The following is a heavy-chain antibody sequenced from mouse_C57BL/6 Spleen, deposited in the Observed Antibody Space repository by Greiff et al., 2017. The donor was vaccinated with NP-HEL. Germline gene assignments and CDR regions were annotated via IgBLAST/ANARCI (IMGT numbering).Heavy chain of an antibody. CDR1: GYTFTNYW. CDR3: ARGENTTVVATNYFDY. V-gene: IGHV1-63*01. D-gene: IGHD1-1*01. Sequence: QVQLQQSGAELVRPGTSVKMSCKASGYTFTNYWIGWAKQRPGHGLEWIGDIYPGGGYTNYNEKFKGKATLTAGKSSSTAYMQFSSLTSEDSAIYYCARGENTTVVATNYFDYWGQGTTLTVSA. J-gene: IGHJ2*01. CDR2: IYPGGGYT.